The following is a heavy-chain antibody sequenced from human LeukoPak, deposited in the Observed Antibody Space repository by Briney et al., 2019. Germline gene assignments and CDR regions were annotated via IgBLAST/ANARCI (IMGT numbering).Heavy chain of an antibody. CDR3: ARNRRFALYYYYGMDV. Sequence: SQTLSLTCTVSGGSISSGGYYWSWIRQHPGKGLEWIGYIYYSGSTYYNPSLKSRGTRSVDTSKNQFSLKLSSVTAADTAVYYCARNRRFALYYYYGMDVWGKGTTVTVSS. D-gene: IGHD1-14*01. CDR1: GGSISSGGYY. V-gene: IGHV4-31*03. CDR2: IYYSGST. J-gene: IGHJ6*04.